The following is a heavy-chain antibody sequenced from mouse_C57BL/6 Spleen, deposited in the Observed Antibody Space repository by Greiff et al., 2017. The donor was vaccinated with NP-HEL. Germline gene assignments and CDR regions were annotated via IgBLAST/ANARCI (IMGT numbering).Heavy chain of an antibody. D-gene: IGHD2-4*01. J-gene: IGHJ4*01. CDR1: GFSFNTYA. CDR2: IRSKSNNYAT. CDR3: LHYYDYDDYAMDS. V-gene: IGHV10-1*01. Sequence: EVQLVESGGGLVQPKGSLKLSCAASGFSFNTYAMNWVRQAPGKGLEWVARIRSKSNNYATYYADSVKDRFTISRDDSESMLYLQMNNLKTQDTAIYFSLHYYDYDDYAMDSCRQGTSVTVSS.